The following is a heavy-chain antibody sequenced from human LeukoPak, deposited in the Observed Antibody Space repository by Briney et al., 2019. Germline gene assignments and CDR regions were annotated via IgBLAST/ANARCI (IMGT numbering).Heavy chain of an antibody. D-gene: IGHD3-3*01. V-gene: IGHV3-66*02. Sequence: PGGSLRLSCAASGFTVSSNYMSWVRQAPGKGLEWVSVIYSGGSTYYADSVKGRFTISRDNSKNTLYLQMNSLRAEDTAVYYCARGEGPITIFGVVTPFDYWGQGTLVTVSS. J-gene: IGHJ4*02. CDR1: GFTVSSNY. CDR2: IYSGGST. CDR3: ARGEGPITIFGVVTPFDY.